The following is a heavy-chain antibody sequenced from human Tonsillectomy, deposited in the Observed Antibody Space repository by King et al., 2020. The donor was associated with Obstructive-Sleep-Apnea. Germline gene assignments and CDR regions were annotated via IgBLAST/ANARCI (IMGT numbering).Heavy chain of an antibody. V-gene: IGHV3-30-3*01. CDR1: GFIFSSYA. CDR2: ISYDGSSK. Sequence: VQLVESGGGVVQPGTSLRLSCAASGFIFSSYAMHWVRQAPGKGLEWVAVISYDGSSKYYADSVNGRFTLSRDNSRNTLYLQMNSLRAEDTTVYYCARDIVVAIASGAFYFYGMDVWGQGTMVTVSS. D-gene: IGHD2-15*01. J-gene: IGHJ6*02. CDR3: ARDIVVAIASGAFYFYGMDV.